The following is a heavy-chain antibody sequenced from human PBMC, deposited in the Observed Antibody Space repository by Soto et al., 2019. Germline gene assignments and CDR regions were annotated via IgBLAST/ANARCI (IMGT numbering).Heavy chain of an antibody. D-gene: IGHD2-15*01. CDR1: GFTFSSFW. V-gene: IGHV3-74*01. J-gene: IGHJ6*02. Sequence: GGSLRLSCAASGFTFSSFWMHWGRQAPGEGLVWVSRINSDDSSTIYADSLKGRFTIARDNAKNTLYVQMSSLRAEDTAVYYCVRSLSGGRCYGMDVWGQGTTVTVSS. CDR2: INSDDSST. CDR3: VRSLSGGRCYGMDV.